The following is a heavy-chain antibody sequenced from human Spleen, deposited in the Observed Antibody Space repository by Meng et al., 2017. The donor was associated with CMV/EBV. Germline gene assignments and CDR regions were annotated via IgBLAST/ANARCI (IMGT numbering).Heavy chain of an antibody. V-gene: IGHV1-69*10. J-gene: IGHJ6*02. CDR1: YA. Sequence: YAINWVRQDPGQGLEWMGGIIPILDKPNYAQKFQDRVTITADKSTTTAYMELSSLRSDDTAVYYCARDDGIVVPTAPHYYYSGMDVWGQGTTVTVSS. D-gene: IGHD2-2*01. CDR2: IIPILDKP. CDR3: ARDDGIVVPTAPHYYYSGMDV.